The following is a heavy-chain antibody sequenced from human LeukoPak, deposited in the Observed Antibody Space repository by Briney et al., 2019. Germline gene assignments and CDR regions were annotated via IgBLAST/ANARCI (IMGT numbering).Heavy chain of an antibody. Sequence: PGGSLRLSCATSGISFSSYWMSWVRQAPGKGLEWVANMKQDGSEMYYVDSVKGRFTISRGNAKNTLYLQMNSLRVEDTALYYCARDSGHTGYDLYDYWGQGTLVTVSS. V-gene: IGHV3-7*01. CDR3: ARDSGHTGYDLYDY. CDR1: GISFSSYW. CDR2: MKQDGSEM. J-gene: IGHJ4*02. D-gene: IGHD5-12*01.